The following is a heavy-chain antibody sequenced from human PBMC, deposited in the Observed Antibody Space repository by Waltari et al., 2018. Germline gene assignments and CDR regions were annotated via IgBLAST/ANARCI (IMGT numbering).Heavy chain of an antibody. V-gene: IGHV3-30*03. CDR1: GLTLSDPS. J-gene: IGHJ4*02. CDR2: ISNDGKIE. D-gene: IGHD4-4*01. CDR3: TRFPDDYSNSFDY. Sequence: VQLVESGGGVVQPGRALRLSCTTYGLTLSDPSMQWVRQAPGKGLEWLANISNDGKIEHYADSAKGRFTISRDNAKNMLYLQLNSLRPQDTAVYYCTRFPDDYSNSFDYWGQGTLITVSS.